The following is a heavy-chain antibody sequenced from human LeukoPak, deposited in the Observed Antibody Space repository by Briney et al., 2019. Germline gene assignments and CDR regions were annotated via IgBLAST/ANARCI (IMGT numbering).Heavy chain of an antibody. Sequence: GGSLRLSCAASGSKFSNFGMHWVRQAPGKGLEWVAVIWYDGSNKYYGDSVKGRFTFSRDNSKNTLYLEMNSLRAEDTAVYYCARDRSSTYFDYWAQGTPVTVSS. V-gene: IGHV3-33*01. D-gene: IGHD2-2*01. CDR2: IWYDGSNK. CDR1: GSKFSNFG. CDR3: ARDRSSTYFDY. J-gene: IGHJ4*02.